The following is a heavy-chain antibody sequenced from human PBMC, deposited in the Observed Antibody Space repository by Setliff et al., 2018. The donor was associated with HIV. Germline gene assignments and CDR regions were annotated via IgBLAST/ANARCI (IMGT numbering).Heavy chain of an antibody. CDR1: GGSISSGSYY. D-gene: IGHD6-13*01. CDR2: IYTSGST. Sequence: SETLSLTCTVSGGSISSGSYYWSWIRQPAGKGLEWIGRIYTSGSTKYNPSLKSRVTISVDTSKNQFSLKVSSLTAADTAVYYCARVARGGHSSRWYYFDYWGQGTLVTSPQ. J-gene: IGHJ4*02. CDR3: ARVARGGHSSRWYYFDY. V-gene: IGHV4-61*02.